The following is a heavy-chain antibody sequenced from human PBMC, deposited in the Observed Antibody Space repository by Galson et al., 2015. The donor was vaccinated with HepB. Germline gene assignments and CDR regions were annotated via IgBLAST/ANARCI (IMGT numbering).Heavy chain of an antibody. D-gene: IGHD3-3*01. J-gene: IGHJ4*02. CDR3: AKDGGYYDFLYYFDY. CDR1: GFTSSSYG. CDR2: ISYDGSNK. Sequence: SLRLSCAASGFTSSSYGMHWVRQAPGKGLEWVAVISYDGSNKYYADSVKGRFTISRDNSKNTLYLQMNSLRAEDTAVYYCAKDGGYYDFLYYFDYWGQGTLVTVSS. V-gene: IGHV3-30*18.